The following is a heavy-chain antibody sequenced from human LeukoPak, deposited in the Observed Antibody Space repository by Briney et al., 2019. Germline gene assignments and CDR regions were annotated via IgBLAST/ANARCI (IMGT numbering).Heavy chain of an antibody. Sequence: PGGSLRLSCAASGFTFSSYAMSWVRQAPGKGLEWVSAISGSGGSTSYADSVKGRFTISRDNSKNTLYLQMNRLRAEDTAVYYCAKCRVTGYRSSWYYFDYWGQGTLVTVSS. CDR1: GFTFSSYA. J-gene: IGHJ4*02. CDR3: AKCRVTGYRSSWYYFDY. V-gene: IGHV3-23*01. D-gene: IGHD6-13*01. CDR2: ISGSGGST.